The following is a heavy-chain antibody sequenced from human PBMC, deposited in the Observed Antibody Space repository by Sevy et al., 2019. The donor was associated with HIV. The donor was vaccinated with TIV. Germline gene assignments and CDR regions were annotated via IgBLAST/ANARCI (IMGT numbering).Heavy chain of an antibody. D-gene: IGHD6-19*01. CDR1: GFTFTNYA. V-gene: IGHV3-23*01. J-gene: IGHJ6*02. CDR2: ISGSGGTT. CDR3: AIVLARGVAVAGTAWGIDV. Sequence: GGSLRLSCAASGFTFTNYAMNRVRQAPGKGLEWVSAISGSGGTTYYADSVQGRLTISRDKSKNTLYLQMNSLRAEDTAVYYCAIVLARGVAVAGTAWGIDVWGQGTTFTVSS.